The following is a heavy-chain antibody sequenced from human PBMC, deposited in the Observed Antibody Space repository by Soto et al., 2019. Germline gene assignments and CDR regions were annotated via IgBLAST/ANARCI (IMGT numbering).Heavy chain of an antibody. CDR1: GGSLSSGDNY. V-gene: IGHV4-30-4*01. Sequence: SETLSLTCSVSGGSLSSGDNYWSWIRQPPGKGLEWIGYISNSGSTDYNASLKSRVIISVDTSKNQFSLNLSSVTAADTAVYYCASYYDSRGYYYAFDIWGRGTMVTVSS. CDR2: ISNSGST. J-gene: IGHJ3*02. D-gene: IGHD3-22*01. CDR3: ASYYDSRGYYYAFDI.